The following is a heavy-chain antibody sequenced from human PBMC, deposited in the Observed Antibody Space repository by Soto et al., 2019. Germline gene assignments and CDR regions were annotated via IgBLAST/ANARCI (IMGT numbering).Heavy chain of an antibody. J-gene: IGHJ5*02. D-gene: IGHD2-2*01. V-gene: IGHV4-30-4*01. CDR3: ARATIVLVPAAMVSPWFDP. CDR2: IYYSGST. CDR1: GGSISSGDYY. Sequence: QVQLQESGPGLVKPSQTLSLTCTVSGGSISSGDYYWSWIRQPPGKGLEWMGYIYYSGSTYYNPSLKSRVTISVDTSKNQFSLKLSSVTAADTAVYYCARATIVLVPAAMVSPWFDPWGQGTLVTVSS.